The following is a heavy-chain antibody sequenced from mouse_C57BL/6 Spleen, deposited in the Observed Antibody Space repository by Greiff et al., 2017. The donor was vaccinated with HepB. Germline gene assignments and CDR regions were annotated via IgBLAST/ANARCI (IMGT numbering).Heavy chain of an antibody. CDR3: ARSRDGYHYAMDY. CDR1: GYAFSSSW. D-gene: IGHD2-3*01. CDR2: IYPGDGDT. J-gene: IGHJ4*01. Sequence: VKLVESGPELVKPGASVKISCKASGYAFSSSWMNWVKQRPGKGLEWIGRIYPGDGDTNYNGKFKGKATLTADKSSSTAYMQLSSLTSEDSAVYFCARSRDGYHYAMDYWGQGTSVTVSS. V-gene: IGHV1-82*01.